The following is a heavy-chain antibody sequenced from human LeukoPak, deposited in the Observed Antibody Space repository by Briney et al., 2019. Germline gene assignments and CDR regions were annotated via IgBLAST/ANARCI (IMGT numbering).Heavy chain of an antibody. J-gene: IGHJ4*02. CDR1: GFTFSDYY. Sequence: GGSLRLSCAASGFTFSDYYMSWIRQAPGKGLEWVSYISSGGSTMFYADSVKGRFIISRDNAKNSLYLQMNSLRVEDTAVYYCAKDTGIAAAAFDYWGQGTLVTVSS. D-gene: IGHD6-13*01. CDR2: ISSGGSTM. V-gene: IGHV3-11*01. CDR3: AKDTGIAAAAFDY.